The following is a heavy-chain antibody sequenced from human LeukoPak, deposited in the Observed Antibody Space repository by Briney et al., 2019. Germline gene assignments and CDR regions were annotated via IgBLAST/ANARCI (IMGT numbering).Heavy chain of an antibody. CDR2: ISAYNGNT. V-gene: IGHV1-18*01. CDR1: GYTFTSYG. CDR3: ARGRDIVVVVAATGDFDY. J-gene: IGHJ4*02. Sequence: GASVKVSCKASGYTFTSYGISWVRQAPGQGLEWMGWISAYNGNTNYAQKLQGRVTMTTDTSTSTACMELRSLRSDDTAVYYCARGRDIVVVVAATGDFDYWGQGTLVTVSS. D-gene: IGHD2-15*01.